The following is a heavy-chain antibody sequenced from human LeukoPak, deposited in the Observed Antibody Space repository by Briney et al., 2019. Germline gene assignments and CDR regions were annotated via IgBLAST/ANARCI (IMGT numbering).Heavy chain of an antibody. CDR3: ARDRCSSTSCYLYYYYYGMDV. CDR1: GFTFSSYA. Sequence: PGGSLRLSCAASGFTFSSYAMHWVRQAPGKGLEWVAVISYDGSNKYYADSVKGRFTISRDNSKNTLYRQMNSLRAEDTAVYYCARDRCSSTSCYLYYYYYGMDVWGQGTTVTVSS. V-gene: IGHV3-30*04. D-gene: IGHD2-2*01. J-gene: IGHJ6*02. CDR2: ISYDGSNK.